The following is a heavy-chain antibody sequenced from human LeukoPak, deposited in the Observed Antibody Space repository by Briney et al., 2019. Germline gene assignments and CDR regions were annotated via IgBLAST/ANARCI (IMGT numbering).Heavy chain of an antibody. V-gene: IGHV3-13*04. CDR2: IGTAGDT. D-gene: IGHD3-22*01. CDR1: GFTFSSYD. CDR3: ARGDSSGYYQSSFDY. Sequence: GGSLRLSCAASGFTFSSYDMHWVRQATGKGLEWVSTIGTAGDTYYPGSVKGRFTISRENAKNSLYLQMNSLRAGDTAVYYCARGDSSGYYQSSFDYWGQGTLVTVSS. J-gene: IGHJ4*02.